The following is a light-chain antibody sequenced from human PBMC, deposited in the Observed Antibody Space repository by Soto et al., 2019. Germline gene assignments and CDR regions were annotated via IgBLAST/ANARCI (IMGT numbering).Light chain of an antibody. V-gene: IGLV2-23*02. CDR3: WSYAGTNTYV. Sequence: QSALTQPASVSGSPGQSITISCSGTGSHVGTYNLVSWYQQYSGKAPKLMSYEVSKRPSGVSNRFSGSKSRNTASLTISGLQADDEADYYCWSYAGTNTYVHGTRNKVTVL. CDR2: EVS. CDR1: GSHVGTYNL. J-gene: IGLJ1*01.